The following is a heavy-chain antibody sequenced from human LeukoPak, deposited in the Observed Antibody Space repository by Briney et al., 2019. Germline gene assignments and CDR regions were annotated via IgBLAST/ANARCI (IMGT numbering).Heavy chain of an antibody. CDR1: GFTFSSYW. J-gene: IGHJ6*03. D-gene: IGHD2-2*02. V-gene: IGHV3-7*01. Sequence: PGGSLRLSCAASGFTFSSYWMSWVRQAPGKELEWVANINQDGSEKEKFYVDSVKGRFTISRDNAKNSLYLQMNRLRAEDTAVYYCARGGCSSTSCYTGPYYYYMDVWGKGTTVTVSS. CDR2: INQDGSEKEK. CDR3: ARGGCSSTSCYTGPYYYYMDV.